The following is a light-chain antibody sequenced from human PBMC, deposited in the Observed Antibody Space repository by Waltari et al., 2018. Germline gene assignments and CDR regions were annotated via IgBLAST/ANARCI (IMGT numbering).Light chain of an antibody. CDR1: QSISSW. V-gene: IGKV1-5*01. CDR2: DAS. CDR3: QQYNSYSA. Sequence: IQMTQSPSTLSASVGDRVTITCRAIQSISSWLAWYQQKPGKAPKLLIYDASSLESGAPSRFSGSGSGTEFTLTISSLQPDDFATYYCQQYNSYSAFGQGTKVEIK. J-gene: IGKJ1*01.